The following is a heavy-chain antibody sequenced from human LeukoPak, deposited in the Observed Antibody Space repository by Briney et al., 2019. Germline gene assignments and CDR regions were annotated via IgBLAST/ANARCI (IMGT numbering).Heavy chain of an antibody. V-gene: IGHV1-3*01. CDR1: GYTFTNYA. D-gene: IGHD6-19*01. Sequence: ASVKVSCKASGYTFTNYAIHWVRQAPGQRLEWMGWINAGNGDTKYSQKFQGRVTITRDTSASTAYMDLSSLRSEDTAVYYCARDPPSGWHDYWGQGTLVTVSS. CDR2: INAGNGDT. CDR3: ARDPPSGWHDY. J-gene: IGHJ4*02.